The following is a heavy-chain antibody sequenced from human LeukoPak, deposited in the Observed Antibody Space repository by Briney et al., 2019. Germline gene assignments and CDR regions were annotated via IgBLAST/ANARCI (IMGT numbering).Heavy chain of an antibody. CDR2: IIPIFGTA. D-gene: IGHD1-26*01. CDR3: ASAGIDRWELLTHAFDI. V-gene: IGHV1-69*05. Sequence: SVKVSCKASGGTFSSYAISWVRQAPGQGLEWMGGIIPIFGTANYAQKFQGRVTITTDESTSTAYMELSSLRSEDTAVYYCASAGIDRWELLTHAFDIWGQGTMVTVSS. CDR1: GGTFSSYA. J-gene: IGHJ3*02.